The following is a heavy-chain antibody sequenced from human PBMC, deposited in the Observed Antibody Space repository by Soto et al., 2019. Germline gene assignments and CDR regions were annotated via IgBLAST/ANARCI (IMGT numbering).Heavy chain of an antibody. V-gene: IGHV4-59*08. CDR3: ARGRLRDYGHQPFEY. CDR2: VYYSGST. CDR1: GDSISSYY. Sequence: QVQLQESGPGLVKPSETLSLTCTVSGDSISSYYWDWIRQPPGKGLEWIGHVYYSGSTNYNPSLKSRVTISVDTSKNQFSLKLTSVTAADTAVYFCARGRLRDYGHQPFEYWGQGTLVTVSS. J-gene: IGHJ4*02. D-gene: IGHD4-17*01.